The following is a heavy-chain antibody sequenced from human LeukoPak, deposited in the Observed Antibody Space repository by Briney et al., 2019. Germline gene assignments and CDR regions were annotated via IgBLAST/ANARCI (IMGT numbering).Heavy chain of an antibody. CDR3: AREGRIAAAGRFDP. Sequence: ASVKVSCKASGGTFSSYAISWVRQAPGQGLEWMGGIIPIFGTANYAQKFQGRVTITTDESTSTAYMELSSLRSEDTAVYYCAREGRIAAAGRFDPWGQGTLVTVSS. J-gene: IGHJ5*02. CDR2: IIPIFGTA. D-gene: IGHD6-13*01. V-gene: IGHV1-69*05. CDR1: GGTFSSYA.